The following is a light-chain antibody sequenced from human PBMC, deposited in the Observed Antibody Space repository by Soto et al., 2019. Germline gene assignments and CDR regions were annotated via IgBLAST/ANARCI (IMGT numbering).Light chain of an antibody. CDR3: QQRSNWPIT. CDR2: DAS. CDR1: QSVRRY. V-gene: IGKV3-11*01. J-gene: IGKJ5*01. Sequence: PGERVSLSCRASQSVRRYLAWYQQKPGQAPRLLIYDASNRATGIPARFSGSGSGTDFTLTISRLEPEDFAVYYCQQRSNWPITFGQGTRLEI.